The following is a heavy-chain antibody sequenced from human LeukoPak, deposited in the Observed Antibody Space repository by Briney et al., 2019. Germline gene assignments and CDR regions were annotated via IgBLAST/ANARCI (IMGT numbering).Heavy chain of an antibody. J-gene: IGHJ4*02. Sequence: PGGSLRLSCTASGFTFGDYAMSWFRQAPGKGLEWVSFISGSSTYIYYADSVKGRLTISRDNAKNSLYLQMNSLRAEDTAVYYCARGEYGSGSYHIDYWGQGTLVTVSS. V-gene: IGHV3-21*01. CDR2: ISGSSTYI. CDR1: GFTFGDYA. D-gene: IGHD3-10*01. CDR3: ARGEYGSGSYHIDY.